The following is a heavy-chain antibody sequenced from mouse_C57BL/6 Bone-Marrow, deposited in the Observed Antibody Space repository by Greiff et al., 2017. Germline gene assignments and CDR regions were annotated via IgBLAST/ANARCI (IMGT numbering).Heavy chain of an antibody. D-gene: IGHD1-1*01. CDR3: TRFDYYGSFDY. Sequence: QVQLQQSGAELVRPGASVTLSCKASGYTFTDYEMHWMKQTPVHGLEWIGAIDPETGGTAYNQKFKGKAILTADKSSSTAYMELRSLTSEDSAVYYCTRFDYYGSFDYWGQGTTLTVSS. CDR1: GYTFTDYE. CDR2: IDPETGGT. V-gene: IGHV1-15*01. J-gene: IGHJ2*01.